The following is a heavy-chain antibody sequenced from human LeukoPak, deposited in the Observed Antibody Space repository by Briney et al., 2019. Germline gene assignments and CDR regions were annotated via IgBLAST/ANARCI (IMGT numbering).Heavy chain of an antibody. CDR1: GFTFSSYG. CDR2: IGGRDGST. J-gene: IGHJ4*02. V-gene: IGHV3-23*01. Sequence: GGSLRLSCAASGFTFSSYGMSWVRQAPGKGLEWVSAIGGRDGSTYYADSVKGQFTISRDNSKNTLYVQMNSLRAEDTAVYYCAKGHYYGSGSLDYWGQGTLVTVSS. CDR3: AKGHYYGSGSLDY. D-gene: IGHD3-10*01.